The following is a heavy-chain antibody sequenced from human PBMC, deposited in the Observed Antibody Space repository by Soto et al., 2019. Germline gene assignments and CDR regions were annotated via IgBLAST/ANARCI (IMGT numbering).Heavy chain of an antibody. V-gene: IGHV4-34*01. D-gene: IGHD6-19*01. Sequence: SETLSLTCAVYGGSFSGYSWTWIRQPPGEGLEWIGEIDHSGSTNYSPSLKSRATISVDTSKNQFSLKLTSVTAADTAVYYCARGKWLDPYWGQGTLITVS. CDR3: ARGKWLDPY. CDR2: IDHSGST. J-gene: IGHJ4*02. CDR1: GGSFSGYS.